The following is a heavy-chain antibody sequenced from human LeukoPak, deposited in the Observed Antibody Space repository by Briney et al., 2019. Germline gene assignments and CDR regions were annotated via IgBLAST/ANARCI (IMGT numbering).Heavy chain of an antibody. J-gene: IGHJ4*02. CDR1: GFTFSSYW. Sequence: GGSLRLSCAASGFTFSSYWMYWVRQAPGKGLEWVAMIKQDGSETYYVDSVKGRFTVSRDNAKNLVYLQMNSLRAEDTAVYYCTKGVKMVFNDWGQGTLVTVSS. D-gene: IGHD2-8*01. CDR3: TKGVKMVFND. V-gene: IGHV3-7*01. CDR2: IKQDGSET.